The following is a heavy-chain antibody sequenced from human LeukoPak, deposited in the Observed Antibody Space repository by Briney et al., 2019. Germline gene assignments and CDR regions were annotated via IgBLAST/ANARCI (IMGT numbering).Heavy chain of an antibody. CDR3: ARGMGGYSYAAPPYFDY. CDR2: INPNSGGT. V-gene: IGHV1-2*02. Sequence: ASVKVSCKASGYTFTSYYMHWVRQAPGQGLEWMGWINPNSGGTNYAQKFQGRVTMTRDTSISTAYMELSRLRSDDTAVYYCARGMGGYSYAAPPYFDYWGQGTLVTVSS. J-gene: IGHJ4*02. CDR1: GYTFTSYY. D-gene: IGHD5-18*01.